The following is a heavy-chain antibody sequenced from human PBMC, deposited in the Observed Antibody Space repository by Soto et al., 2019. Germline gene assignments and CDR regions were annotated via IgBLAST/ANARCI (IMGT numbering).Heavy chain of an antibody. V-gene: IGHV3-30*03. J-gene: IGHJ6*02. CDR3: ATSNGGTYYYYYGMDV. CDR1: GFTFSSYG. CDR2: ISYDGSNK. D-gene: IGHD1-26*01. Sequence: QVQLVESGGGVVQPGRSLRLSCAASGFTFSSYGMHWVRQAPGKGLEWVAVISYDGSNKYYADSVKGRFTISRDNSKNTLYLQMNSLRAEDTAVYYCATSNGGTYYYYYGMDVWAKGPRSPSP.